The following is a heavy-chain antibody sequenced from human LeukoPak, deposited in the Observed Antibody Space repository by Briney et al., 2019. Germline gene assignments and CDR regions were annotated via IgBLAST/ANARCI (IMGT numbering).Heavy chain of an antibody. Sequence: PSETLSLTCVVSGASISSSNWWSWVRQPPGKGLEWVGEIYHSGRTNYNSSLKSRVTISVDKSQNQFSLKLSSVTAADTAVYYCARNGGNSDVDDWGQGTLVTVSS. D-gene: IGHD4-23*01. CDR3: ARNGGNSDVDD. V-gene: IGHV4-4*02. CDR2: IYHSGRT. CDR1: GASISSSNW. J-gene: IGHJ4*02.